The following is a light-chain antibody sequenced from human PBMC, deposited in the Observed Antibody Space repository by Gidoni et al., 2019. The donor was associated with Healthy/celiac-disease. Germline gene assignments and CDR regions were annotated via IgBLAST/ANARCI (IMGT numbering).Light chain of an antibody. Sequence: QSALTQPASVSGSPGQSITISCTGTSSDVGGYNYVSWYQQHPGKVPKLMVYEVSYRPSGVSNRFSGSKSGNMASLTISGLQAEDEADYYCSSYTSSSTVVFGGGTKLTVL. CDR2: EVS. CDR3: SSYTSSSTVV. J-gene: IGLJ2*01. CDR1: SSDVGGYNY. V-gene: IGLV2-14*01.